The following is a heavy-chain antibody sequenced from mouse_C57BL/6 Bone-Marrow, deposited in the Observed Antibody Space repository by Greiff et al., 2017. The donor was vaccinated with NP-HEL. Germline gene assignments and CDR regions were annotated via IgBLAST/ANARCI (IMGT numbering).Heavy chain of an antibody. CDR3: AREGQNYYDY. J-gene: IGHJ2*01. D-gene: IGHD3-3*01. CDR1: GYTFTSYW. V-gene: IGHV1-50*01. Sequence: QVQLQQPGAELVKPGASVKLSCKASGYTFTSYWMQWVKQRPGQGLEWIGEIDPSDSYTNYNQKFKGKATLTVDTSSSTAYMQLSSLTSEDSAVCYCAREGQNYYDYGGRGKALTVSA. CDR2: IDPSDSYT.